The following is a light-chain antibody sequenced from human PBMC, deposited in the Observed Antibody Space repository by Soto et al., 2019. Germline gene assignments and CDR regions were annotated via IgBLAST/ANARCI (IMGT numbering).Light chain of an antibody. CDR2: GAS. CDR1: QDISNY. V-gene: IGKV1-33*01. J-gene: IGKJ2*01. CDR3: QQYHNLPYT. Sequence: DIQMTQSPSPLSASVGDRVTITCQARQDISNYLIWYQQKSGKAPKLLIYGASNLETGVPSRFSGGGSGTDFTFTISSLQPEDIGTYYCQQYHNLPYTFGQGTKLEIK.